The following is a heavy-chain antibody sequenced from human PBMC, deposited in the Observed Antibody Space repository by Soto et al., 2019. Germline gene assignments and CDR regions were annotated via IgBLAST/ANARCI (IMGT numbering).Heavy chain of an antibody. V-gene: IGHV4-34*01. CDR1: GQSFSGHS. J-gene: IGHJ4*02. CDR3: ARGSGIVALPGELEDVKYDY. D-gene: IGHD1-1*01. CDR2: INESGST. Sequence: QVQLQQWGAGLVKPSETLSLSCAVYGQSFSGHSWAWIRQPPGKGLEWMGGINESGSTYYNPSLKSRVTISTDTSKNQFSLKLSSVSAADTAAYFCARGSGIVALPGELEDVKYDYWVQGTLVNFSS.